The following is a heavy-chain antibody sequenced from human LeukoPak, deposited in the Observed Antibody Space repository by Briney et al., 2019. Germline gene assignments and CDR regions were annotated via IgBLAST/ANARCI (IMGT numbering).Heavy chain of an antibody. J-gene: IGHJ4*02. D-gene: IGHD5-12*01. CDR1: GYTFTGYY. CDR3: ARADGYSGYDGYFDY. Sequence: GASVKDSCKASGYTFTGYYMHGVRQAPGQGLEWMGIINPSGSSTSYAQKFQGRVTMTRNMSTSTVYMELSSLRSEDTAVYYCARADGYSGYDGYFDYWGQGTLVTVSS. V-gene: IGHV1-46*01. CDR2: INPSGSST.